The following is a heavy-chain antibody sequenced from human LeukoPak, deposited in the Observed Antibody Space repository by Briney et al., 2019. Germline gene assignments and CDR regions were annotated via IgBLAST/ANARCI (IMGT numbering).Heavy chain of an antibody. Sequence: ASVKVSCKASGYTFTSYDINWVRQATGQGLEWMGWINPNSGGTNYAQKFQGRVTMISDTSISTAYMDLSRLTSDDAALYYCARTSAGAAAGEFDYWGQGTLVTVSS. CDR3: ARTSAGAAAGEFDY. J-gene: IGHJ4*02. CDR1: GYTFTSYD. CDR2: INPNSGGT. D-gene: IGHD6-13*01. V-gene: IGHV1-2*02.